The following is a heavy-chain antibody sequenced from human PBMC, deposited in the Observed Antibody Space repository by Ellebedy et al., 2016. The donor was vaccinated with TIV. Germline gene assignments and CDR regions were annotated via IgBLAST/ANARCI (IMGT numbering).Heavy chain of an antibody. CDR2: IGSTSGYI. CDR1: GFTYSTYS. Sequence: GGSLRLSCAASGFTYSTYSMNWVRQAPGKGLEWVSSIGSTSGYIYYADSVKGRFTISRDNANSSLHLQMNSLRAEDTAVYYCVRHDFGGNYPDSWGQGTQVTVSS. V-gene: IGHV3-21*01. D-gene: IGHD4-23*01. CDR3: VRHDFGGNYPDS. J-gene: IGHJ4*02.